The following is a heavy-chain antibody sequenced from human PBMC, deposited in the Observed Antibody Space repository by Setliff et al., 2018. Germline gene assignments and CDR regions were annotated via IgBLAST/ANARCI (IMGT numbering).Heavy chain of an antibody. CDR2: INSSGSTI. Sequence: GSLRLSCAASGFTFGSYNMDWVRQAPGKGLEWVSYINSSGSTIYYADSVKGRFTISRDNAKNSLYLQMNSLRAEDTAVYYCARDGRYYDSSGYYYIGRVVAFDIWGQGTMVTVSS. D-gene: IGHD3-22*01. V-gene: IGHV3-48*03. CDR1: GFTFGSYN. J-gene: IGHJ3*02. CDR3: ARDGRYYDSSGYYYIGRVVAFDI.